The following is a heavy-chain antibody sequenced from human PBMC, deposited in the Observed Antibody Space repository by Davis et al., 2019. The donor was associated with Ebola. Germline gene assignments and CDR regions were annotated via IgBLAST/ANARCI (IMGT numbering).Heavy chain of an antibody. V-gene: IGHV3-21*01. CDR3: ARWAGYYYYYMDV. CDR2: ISSSSSYI. Sequence: PGGSLRLPCAASGFTFSSYSMNWVRQAPGKGLEWVSSISSSSSYIYYADSVKGRFTISRDNAKNSLYLQMNSLRAEDTAVYYCARWAGYYYYYMDVWGKGTTVTVSS. J-gene: IGHJ6*03. CDR1: GFTFSSYS. D-gene: IGHD6-19*01.